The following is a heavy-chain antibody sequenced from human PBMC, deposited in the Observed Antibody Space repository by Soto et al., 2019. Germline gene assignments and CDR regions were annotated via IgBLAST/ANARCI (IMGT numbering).Heavy chain of an antibody. D-gene: IGHD2-15*01. V-gene: IGHV3-23*01. CDR3: AKRAVVGAARYFDY. Sequence: GGSLRLSCAASGFTFSGYAMSWVRQAPGKALEWVSTIGTSGSNSYYPDSVKGRFTISRDNSKNTLYLQMNSLRAEDTAVYYCAKRAVVGAARYFDYWGLGTLVTVSS. CDR2: IGTSGSNS. J-gene: IGHJ4*02. CDR1: GFTFSGYA.